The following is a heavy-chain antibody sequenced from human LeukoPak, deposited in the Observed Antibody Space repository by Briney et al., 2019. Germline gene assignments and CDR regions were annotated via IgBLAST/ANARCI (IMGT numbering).Heavy chain of an antibody. J-gene: IGHJ4*02. CDR2: IYYSGST. V-gene: IGHV4-39*01. CDR3: AXXXXXAAAGTFFKD. CDR1: GGSISSSSYY. Sequence: SETLSLTCTVSGGSISSSSYYWGWIRQPPGKGLEWIGSIYYSGSTYYNPSLKSRVTISVDTSKNQFSLKLSSVTAADTAVYXXAXXXXXAAAGTFFKDWGQGTLVTVSS. D-gene: IGHD6-13*01.